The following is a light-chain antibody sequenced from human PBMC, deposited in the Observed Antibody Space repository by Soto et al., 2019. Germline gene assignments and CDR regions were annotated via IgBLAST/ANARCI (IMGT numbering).Light chain of an antibody. V-gene: IGKV4-1*01. J-gene: IGKJ4*01. CDR2: WAS. CDR1: QSVLYSSNNKNY. CDR3: QQYYGTPLT. Sequence: DIVMTQSPDSLAVSLGERATINCKSSQSVLYSSNNKNYLAWYQQKPGQPTKLLIYWASTRESGVPERFSGSGSGTDFTLTISSLQAEDVAVYYCQQYYGTPLTFGGGTKVEIK.